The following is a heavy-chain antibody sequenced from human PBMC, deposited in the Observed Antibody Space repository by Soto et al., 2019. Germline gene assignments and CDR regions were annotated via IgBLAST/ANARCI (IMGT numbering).Heavy chain of an antibody. Sequence: TSETLSLTCTVSADSISSSSYFWGWIRQPPGKGLEWIGTIYYSGSTSYNPSLKSRVTISLDTSKNQFSLRLTSVTAADTAVYHCVRHRGSYGGEYYFDYWGQGTLVTVSS. D-gene: IGHD5-18*01. V-gene: IGHV4-39*01. CDR1: ADSISSSSYF. CDR2: IYYSGST. J-gene: IGHJ4*02. CDR3: VRHRGSYGGEYYFDY.